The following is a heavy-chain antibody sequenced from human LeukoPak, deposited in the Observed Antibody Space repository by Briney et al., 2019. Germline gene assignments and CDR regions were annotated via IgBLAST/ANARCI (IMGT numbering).Heavy chain of an antibody. Sequence: EGSLRLSCAASGFTISTYSMNWLRQAPGKRLELVSSISSSSSYIYYADSVKGRFTISRDNAKNSLYLQMNSLRAEDTAVYYCARETTYYYDSSGYWTFDYWGQGTLVTVSS. CDR1: GFTISTYS. D-gene: IGHD3-22*01. CDR2: ISSSSSYI. V-gene: IGHV3-21*01. CDR3: ARETTYYYDSSGYWTFDY. J-gene: IGHJ4*02.